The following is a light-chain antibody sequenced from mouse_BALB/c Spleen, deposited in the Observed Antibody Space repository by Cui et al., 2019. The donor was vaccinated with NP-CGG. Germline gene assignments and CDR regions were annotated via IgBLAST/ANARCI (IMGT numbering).Light chain of an antibody. Sequence: QPVVTQESALTTSPGETVTLTCRSSTGAVTTSNYANWVQEKPDHLFTGLIGGTNNRVPGVPARFSGSLIGDKAALIITGAQTEDEAKYFCALWYSNHWVFGGGTKLTVL. CDR1: TGAVTTSNY. CDR2: GTN. V-gene: IGLV1*01. CDR3: ALWYSNHWV. J-gene: IGLJ1*01.